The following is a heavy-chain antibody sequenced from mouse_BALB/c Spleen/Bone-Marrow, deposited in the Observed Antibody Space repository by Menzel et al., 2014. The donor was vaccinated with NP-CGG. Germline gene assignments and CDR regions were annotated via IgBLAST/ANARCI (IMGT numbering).Heavy chain of an antibody. CDR2: IDPANGNT. J-gene: IGHJ3*01. CDR1: GFNIKDTY. V-gene: IGHV14-3*02. CDR3: ASYYYGSSSFAY. D-gene: IGHD1-1*01. Sequence: VQLQQSGAELVKPGASVKLSCTASGFNIKDTYMHWVKRRPEQGLEWIGRIDPANGNTKYDPKFQGKATITADTSSNTAYPQLSSLTSEDTAVYYCASYYYGSSSFAYWGQGTMVTVSA.